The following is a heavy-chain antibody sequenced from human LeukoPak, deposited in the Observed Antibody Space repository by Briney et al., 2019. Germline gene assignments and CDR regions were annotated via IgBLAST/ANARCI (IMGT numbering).Heavy chain of an antibody. CDR3: ARNQDYGVYNSVGAFDI. D-gene: IGHD4-17*01. Sequence: GRSLRLSCAASGFTFSSYGMHWVRQAPGKGLEWVAVIWYDGSNKYYADSVKGRFTISRDNSKNTLYLQMNSLRAEDTAVYYCARNQDYGVYNSVGAFDIWGLGTMVTVSS. CDR1: GFTFSSYG. CDR2: IWYDGSNK. V-gene: IGHV3-33*01. J-gene: IGHJ3*02.